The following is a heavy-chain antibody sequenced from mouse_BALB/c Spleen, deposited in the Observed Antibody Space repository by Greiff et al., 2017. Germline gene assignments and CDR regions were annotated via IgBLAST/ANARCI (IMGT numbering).Heavy chain of an antibody. D-gene: IGHD2-10*01. Sequence: EVQLQQSGPGLVKPSQSLSLTCTVTGYSITSDYAWNWIRQFPGNKLEWMGYISYSGSTSYNPSLKSRISITRDTSKNQFFLQLNSVTTEDTATYYCATYYGNYAFAYWGQGTLVTVSA. CDR3: ATYYGNYAFAY. V-gene: IGHV3-2*02. J-gene: IGHJ3*01. CDR2: ISYSGST. CDR1: GYSITSDYA.